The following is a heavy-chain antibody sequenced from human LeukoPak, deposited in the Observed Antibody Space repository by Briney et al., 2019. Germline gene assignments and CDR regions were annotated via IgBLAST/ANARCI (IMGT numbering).Heavy chain of an antibody. CDR1: GGSISSYH. J-gene: IGHJ4*02. D-gene: IGHD5-12*01. CDR2: IYYSGST. CDR3: ARDFGSRLRGYFDY. V-gene: IGHV4-59*01. Sequence: SETLSLTCTVSGGSISSYHWSWIRQPPGKGLEWIGYIYYSGSTNYNPSLKSRVTISVDTSKNQFSLKLSSVTAADTAVYYCARDFGSRLRGYFDYWGQGTLVTVS.